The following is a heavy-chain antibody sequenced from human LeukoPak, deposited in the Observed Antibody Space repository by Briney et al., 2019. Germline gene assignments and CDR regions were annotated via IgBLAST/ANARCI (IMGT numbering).Heavy chain of an antibody. J-gene: IGHJ3*02. Sequence: SVKVSCKASGGTFSSYAISWVRQAPGQGLEWMGGIIPIFGTANYAQKFQGRVTITTDESTSTAYMELSSLRSEDTAVYNCARVYGSGSPDAFDIWGQGTMVTVSS. D-gene: IGHD3-10*01. CDR2: IIPIFGTA. CDR3: ARVYGSGSPDAFDI. CDR1: GGTFSSYA. V-gene: IGHV1-69*05.